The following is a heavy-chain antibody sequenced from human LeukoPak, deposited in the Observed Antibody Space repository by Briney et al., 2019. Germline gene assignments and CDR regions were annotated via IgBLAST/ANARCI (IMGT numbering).Heavy chain of an antibody. Sequence: NSSETLSLTCTVSGGFITSSFYWSWIRQSPGKGLEWIGYIYNSGGTKYNPSLKSRVTMSVDTSKNQFSLKLSSVTAADTAVYYCARTLYDIPTGYYYMDVWGKGTTVTISS. CDR2: IYNSGGT. D-gene: IGHD3-9*01. CDR3: ARTLYDIPTGYYYMDV. V-gene: IGHV4-59*12. J-gene: IGHJ6*03. CDR1: GGFITSSFY.